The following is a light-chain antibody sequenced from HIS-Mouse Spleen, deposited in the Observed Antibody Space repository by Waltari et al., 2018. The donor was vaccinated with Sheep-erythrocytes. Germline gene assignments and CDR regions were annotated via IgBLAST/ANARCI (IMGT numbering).Light chain of an antibody. CDR1: SSDVGGYNY. CDR2: AVS. V-gene: IGLV2-14*01. J-gene: IGLJ2*01. Sequence: QSALTQPASVSGSPGQSLTISCTGTSSDVGGYNYVSWYQQHPGKAPKLMIYAVSKRPSGVSNRFSGSKSGNTASLTISGLQAEDEADYYCSSYTSSSTQVFGGGTKLTVL. CDR3: SSYTSSSTQV.